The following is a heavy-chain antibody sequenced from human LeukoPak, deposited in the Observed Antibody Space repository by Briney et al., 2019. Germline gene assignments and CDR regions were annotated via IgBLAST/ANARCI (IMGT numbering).Heavy chain of an antibody. J-gene: IGHJ4*02. V-gene: IGHV4-4*02. CDR2: IYHSGST. CDR3: ARVGYDILTGYHDWFGY. D-gene: IGHD3-9*01. CDR1: GGSISSSNW. Sequence: SETLSLTCAVSGGSISSSNWWSWVRQPPGKGLEWIGEIYHSGSTNYNPSLKSRVTISVDKSKNQFSLKLSSVTAADTAVYYCARVGYDILTGYHDWFGYWGRGTLVTVSS.